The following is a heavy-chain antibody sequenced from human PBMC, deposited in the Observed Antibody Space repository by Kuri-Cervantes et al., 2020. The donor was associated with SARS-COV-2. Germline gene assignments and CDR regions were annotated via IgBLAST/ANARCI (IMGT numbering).Heavy chain of an antibody. CDR1: GFTFSSYS. J-gene: IGHJ4*02. V-gene: IGHV3-21*01. D-gene: IGHD6-13*01. Sequence: GESLKISCAASGFTFSSYSMNWVRQAPGKGLEWVSSISSSSSYIYYADSVKGRFTISRDNAKNSLYLQMNSLRAEDTAMYYCARDHRSGPEGIYFDYWGQGTLVTVSS. CDR2: ISSSSSYI. CDR3: ARDHRSGPEGIYFDY.